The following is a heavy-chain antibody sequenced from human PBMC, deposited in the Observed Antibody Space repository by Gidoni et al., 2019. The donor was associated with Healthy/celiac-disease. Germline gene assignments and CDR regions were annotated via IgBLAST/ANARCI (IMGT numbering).Heavy chain of an antibody. CDR2: IIPIFGTA. CDR3: ARVLSTVTTNDAFDI. CDR1: GGTFSSYA. V-gene: IGHV1-69*01. Sequence: QVQLVQSGAEVKKPGSSVKVSCKASGGTFSSYAISWVRQAPGQGLEWMGGIIPIFGTANYAQKGQGRGTITADESTSTAYMELSSLRSEDTAVYYCARVLSTVTTNDAFDIWGQGTMVTVSS. J-gene: IGHJ3*02. D-gene: IGHD4-17*01.